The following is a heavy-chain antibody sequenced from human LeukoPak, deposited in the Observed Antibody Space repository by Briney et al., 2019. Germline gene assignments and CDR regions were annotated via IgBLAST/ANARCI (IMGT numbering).Heavy chain of an antibody. CDR1: GFASSTYG. CDR3: ARGRAVTIADY. V-gene: IGHV3-33*01. Sequence: PGGSLRLSCAASGFASSTYGIHWVRQAPGKGLEWVAVIWYDGSNKYYADSVKGRFTISRDNSKNTLYLQMNSLRAEDTAVYYCARGRAVTIADYWGQGTLVTVSS. CDR2: IWYDGSNK. J-gene: IGHJ4*02. D-gene: IGHD4-17*01.